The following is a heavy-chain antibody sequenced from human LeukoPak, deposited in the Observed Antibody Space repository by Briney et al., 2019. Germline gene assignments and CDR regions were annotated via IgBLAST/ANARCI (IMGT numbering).Heavy chain of an antibody. D-gene: IGHD3-10*01. CDR1: GGSISSYY. Sequence: KPSETLSLTCTVSGGSISSYYWSWIRQPPGKGLVWIGYIYYSGSTNYNPSLKSRVTISVDTSKNQFSLKLSSVTAADTAVYYCARVISGPDRIDYWGQGTLVTVSS. J-gene: IGHJ4*02. V-gene: IGHV4-59*01. CDR2: IYYSGST. CDR3: ARVISGPDRIDY.